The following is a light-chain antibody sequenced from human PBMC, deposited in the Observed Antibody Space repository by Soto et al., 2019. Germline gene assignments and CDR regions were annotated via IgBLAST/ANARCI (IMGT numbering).Light chain of an antibody. V-gene: IGKV1-12*01. CDR3: QQGDSFPIT. Sequence: DIQMTQSPSSVSASVGDRVTITCRASQSISSSLAGYQQKPGTVTKLLIFAASSLQSGVPSRFRGSGAGTEFTLSITSLQAEDFGTYYCQQGDSFPITFGHGTRLDMK. CDR2: AAS. CDR1: QSISSS. J-gene: IGKJ5*01.